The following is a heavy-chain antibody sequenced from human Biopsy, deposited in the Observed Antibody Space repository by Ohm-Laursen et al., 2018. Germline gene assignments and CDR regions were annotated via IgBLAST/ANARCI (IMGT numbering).Heavy chain of an antibody. CDR1: GFSLSARGMC. J-gene: IGHJ6*02. Sequence: PTQTLTLTCSFSGFSLSARGMCVSWIRQARGKALEWPSRADLADYKDYSASLQTKLSISKDTSNDQVVLTVNNVDPADTATYYCARTPILIVSAGLVYRHRRHLQGMDVWGQGIAVTVS. CDR3: ARTPILIVSAGLVYRHRRHLQGMDV. D-gene: IGHD6-13*01. CDR2: ADLADYK. V-gene: IGHV2-70*11.